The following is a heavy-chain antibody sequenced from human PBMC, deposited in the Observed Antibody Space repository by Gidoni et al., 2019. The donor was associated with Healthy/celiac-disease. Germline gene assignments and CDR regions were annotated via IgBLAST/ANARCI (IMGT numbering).Heavy chain of an antibody. D-gene: IGHD6-19*01. CDR2: ISYDGSNK. J-gene: IGHJ6*02. V-gene: IGHV3-30*18. CDR3: AKDIPAVAGGLYYYYYGMDV. Sequence: QVQLVESGGGVVQPGRSLRLSWAASGFTFSSYAMHWVRQAPGKGLEWVAVISYDGSNKYYADSVKGRFTISRDNSKNTLYLQMNSLRAEDTAVYYCAKDIPAVAGGLYYYYYGMDVWGQGTTVTVSS. CDR1: GFTFSSYA.